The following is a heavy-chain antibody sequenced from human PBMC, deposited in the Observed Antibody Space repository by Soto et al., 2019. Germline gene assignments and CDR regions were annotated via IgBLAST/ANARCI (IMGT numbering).Heavy chain of an antibody. Sequence: QVQLQQWGAGLLKPSETLSLTCAVYGGPFSGSYWSWIRQPPGKGLEWIGEINHGGSTNYKPSLKSRVTMSVDTSKNQFSLHLRSVTAADTAVYYCARGGSLYTIFGVLRGIHWFDPWGQGTLVTVPS. CDR2: INHGGST. D-gene: IGHD3-3*01. J-gene: IGHJ5*02. CDR1: GGPFSGSY. V-gene: IGHV4-34*01. CDR3: ARGGSLYTIFGVLRGIHWFDP.